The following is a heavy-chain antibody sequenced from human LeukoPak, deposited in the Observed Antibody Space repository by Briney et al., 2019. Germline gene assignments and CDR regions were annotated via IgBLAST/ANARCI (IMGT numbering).Heavy chain of an antibody. CDR2: ISAYNGNT. V-gene: IGHV1-18*01. CDR1: GYTFTSYG. Sequence: ASVKVSCKAPGYTFTSYGISWVRQAPGQGFEWMGWISAYNGNTNYAQKLQGRVTMTTDTSTSTAYMELRSLRSDDTAVYYCARVGRSQKLMTGYYFSCGYWGQGTLVSVSS. J-gene: IGHJ4*02. CDR3: ARVGRSQKLMTGYYFSCGY. D-gene: IGHD3-9*01.